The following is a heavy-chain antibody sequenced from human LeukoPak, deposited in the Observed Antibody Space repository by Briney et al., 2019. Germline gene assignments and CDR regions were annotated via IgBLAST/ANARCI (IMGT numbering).Heavy chain of an antibody. Sequence: GRSLRLSCAASGFTFSSYGMHWVRQAPGKGLEWVAVISYDGSNKYYADSVKGRFTISRDNSKNTLYLQMNSLRAEDTAVYYCAKDLWFGEGGFDYWGQGTLVIVSS. CDR3: AKDLWFGEGGFDY. CDR1: GFTFSSYG. J-gene: IGHJ4*02. CDR2: ISYDGSNK. V-gene: IGHV3-30*18. D-gene: IGHD3-10*01.